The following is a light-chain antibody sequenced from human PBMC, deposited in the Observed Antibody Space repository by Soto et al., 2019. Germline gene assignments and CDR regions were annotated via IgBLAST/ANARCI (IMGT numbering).Light chain of an antibody. Sequence: QSALTQPRSVSGSPGHSVTTSCTGTSSDVGGYSYVSWYQQHPGKAPKLMISDVSKRPSGVPDRFSGSKFGNTASLTISGLQAEDEADYYCCSYAGAFTYVFGSGTKV. CDR1: SSDVGGYSY. J-gene: IGLJ1*01. CDR3: CSYAGAFTYV. CDR2: DVS. V-gene: IGLV2-11*01.